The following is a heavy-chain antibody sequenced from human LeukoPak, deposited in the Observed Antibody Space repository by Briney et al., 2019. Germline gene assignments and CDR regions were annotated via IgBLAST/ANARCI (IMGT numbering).Heavy chain of an antibody. J-gene: IGHJ4*02. CDR2: ISAYNGNT. CDR1: GYTFTSYG. D-gene: IGHD6-13*01. V-gene: IGHV1-18*01. CDR3: AREKYSSSWYALDY. Sequence: ASVKVSCKASGYTFTSYGISWVRQAPGQGLEWMGWISAYNGNTNYAQKLQGRVTMTTDTSTSTAYMELRSLRPDDTAVYYCAREKYSSSWYALDYWGQGTLVTVSS.